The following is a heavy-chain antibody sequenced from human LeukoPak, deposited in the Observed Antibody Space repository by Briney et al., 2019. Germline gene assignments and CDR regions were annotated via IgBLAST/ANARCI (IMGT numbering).Heavy chain of an antibody. J-gene: IGHJ4*02. Sequence: SETLSLTCTVSGGSISSGGYYWSWIRQHPGKGLEWIGYIYYSGSTYYNPSLKSRVTISVDTSKNQFSLKLSSVTAVDTAVYYRASSCYVVLTGYVTFVFWGEGTVVSVSS. CDR1: GGSISSGGYY. V-gene: IGHV4-31*03. D-gene: IGHD3-9*01. CDR3: ASSCYVVLTGYVTFVF. CDR2: IYYSGST.